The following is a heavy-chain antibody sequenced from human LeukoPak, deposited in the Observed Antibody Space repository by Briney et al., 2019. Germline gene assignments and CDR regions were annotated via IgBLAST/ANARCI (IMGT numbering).Heavy chain of an antibody. D-gene: IGHD3-22*01. J-gene: IGHJ4*02. CDR3: ASLYYYDSSGFDY. V-gene: IGHV1-2*02. Sequence: GASVKVSCKASGYTFTGYDMHWVRQAPGQGLEWMGWINPNSGGTNYAQKFQGRVTMTRDTSISTAYMELSRLRSDYTAVYYCASLYYYDSSGFDYWGQGALVTVSS. CDR1: GYTFTGYD. CDR2: INPNSGGT.